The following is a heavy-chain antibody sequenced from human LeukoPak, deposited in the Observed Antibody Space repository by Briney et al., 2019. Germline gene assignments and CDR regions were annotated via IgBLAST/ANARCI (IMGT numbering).Heavy chain of an antibody. V-gene: IGHV1-69*04. CDR1: GGTFSSYT. J-gene: IGHJ4*02. CDR2: IIPILGIA. D-gene: IGHD3-3*01. Sequence: GASVKVSCKASGGTFSSYTISWVRQAPGQGLEWMGRIIPILGIANYAQKFQGRVTTTADKSTSTAYMELSSLRSEDTAVYYCARDSPYEKYHSDWGQGTLVTVSS. CDR3: ARDSPYEKYHSD.